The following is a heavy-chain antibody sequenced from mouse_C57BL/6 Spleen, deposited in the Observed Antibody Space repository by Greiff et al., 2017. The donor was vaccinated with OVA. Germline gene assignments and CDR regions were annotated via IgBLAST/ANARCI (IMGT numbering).Heavy chain of an antibody. CDR2: ISHLAYSI. V-gene: IGHV5-15*01. CDR3: ARQGLRGYFDY. CDR1: GFTFSDYG. J-gene: IGHJ2*01. Sequence: EVKLMESGGGLVQPGGSLKLSCAASGFTFSDYGMAWVRQAPRKGPEWVAFISHLAYSIYYADTVTGRFTISRENAKNTLYLEMSSLRSEDTAMYYCARQGLRGYFDYWGQGTTLTVSS.